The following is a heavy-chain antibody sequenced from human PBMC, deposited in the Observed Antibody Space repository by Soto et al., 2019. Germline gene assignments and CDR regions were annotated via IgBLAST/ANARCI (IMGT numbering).Heavy chain of an antibody. CDR3: AREKYAARDYIDY. CDR1: GFTFSSFS. V-gene: IGHV3-48*02. J-gene: IGHJ4*02. Sequence: GGSLRLSCAASGFTFSSFSMNWVRQAPGKGLEWVSYISASGGITYYADSVKGRFTISRDNAENSPHLQMNSLRDEDTAVYYCAREKYAARDYIDYWGQGTLVTVSS. D-gene: IGHD3-10*01. CDR2: ISASGGIT.